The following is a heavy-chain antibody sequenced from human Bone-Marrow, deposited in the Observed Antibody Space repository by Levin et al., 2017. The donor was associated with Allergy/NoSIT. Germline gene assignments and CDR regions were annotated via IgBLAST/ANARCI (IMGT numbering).Heavy chain of an antibody. V-gene: IGHV3-30*18. D-gene: IGHD6-13*01. CDR1: GFTFTTYG. J-gene: IGHJ4*02. CDR2: VSYDGRDQ. CDR3: AKETGYASRRDFDY. Sequence: GESLKISCAASGFTFTTYGIHWVRQAPGKGLEWVASVSYDGRDQYFADSVKGRFTISRDNSKNTLYLHMNRLRGEDTAVYYCAKETGYASRRDFDYWGQGTLVTVSS.